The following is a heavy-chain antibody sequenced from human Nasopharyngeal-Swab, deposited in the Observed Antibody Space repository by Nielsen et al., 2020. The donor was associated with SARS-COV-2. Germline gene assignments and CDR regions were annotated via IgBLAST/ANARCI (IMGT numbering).Heavy chain of an antibody. Sequence: SETLSLTCTVSGSSISSGSYWGWIRQPPGKGLEWIGSIYHSGSTYYNPSLKSRVTISVDTSKNQFSLKLSSVTAADTAVYYCARTEVGANLFDYWGQGTLVTVSS. J-gene: IGHJ4*02. CDR3: ARTEVGANLFDY. CDR1: GSSISSGSY. V-gene: IGHV4-38-2*02. CDR2: IYHSGST. D-gene: IGHD1-26*01.